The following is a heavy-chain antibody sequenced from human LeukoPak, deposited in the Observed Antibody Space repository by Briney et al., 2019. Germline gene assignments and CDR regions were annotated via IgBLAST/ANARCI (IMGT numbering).Heavy chain of an antibody. V-gene: IGHV3-23*01. CDR2: ISGSGGST. Sequence: GGSLRLSCAASGFTFSDHYMDWVRQAPGKGLEWVSAISGSGGSTYYADSVKGRFTISRDNSKNTLYLQMNSLRAEDTAVYYCAKYRRGIPPWDAFDIWGQGTMVTVSS. CDR3: AKYRRGIPPWDAFDI. J-gene: IGHJ3*02. D-gene: IGHD3-10*01. CDR1: GFTFSDHY.